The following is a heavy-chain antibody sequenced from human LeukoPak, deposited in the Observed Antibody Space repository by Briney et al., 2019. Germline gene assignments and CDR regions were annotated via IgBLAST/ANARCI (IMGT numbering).Heavy chain of an antibody. CDR2: IYPGDSDT. V-gene: IGHV5-51*01. J-gene: IGHJ1*01. Sequence: GESLKISCKGSGYRFTSYWIGWVRQMPGKGLEYMGIIYPGDSDTRYSPSFQGQVTISADKSINTAYLQWSSLKASDTAMYYCARRPSGYSSSWSFWGQGTLVTVSS. CDR3: ARRPSGYSSSWSF. D-gene: IGHD6-13*01. CDR1: GYRFTSYW.